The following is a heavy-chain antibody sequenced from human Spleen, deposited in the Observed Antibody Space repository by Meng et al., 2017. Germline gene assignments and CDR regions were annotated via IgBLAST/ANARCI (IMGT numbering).Heavy chain of an antibody. Sequence: GESLKISCAASGFTFNTYEMNWVRQAPGKGLEWLSYIGSSGGPIYYADSVQGRFTISRDNDKKSLYLQMNSLRVEDTAIYYCARDGAPETYYYDSSGYHLDYWGQGTLVTVSS. J-gene: IGHJ4*02. CDR1: GFTFNTYE. CDR2: IGSSGGPI. CDR3: ARDGAPETYYYDSSGYHLDY. D-gene: IGHD3-22*01. V-gene: IGHV3-48*03.